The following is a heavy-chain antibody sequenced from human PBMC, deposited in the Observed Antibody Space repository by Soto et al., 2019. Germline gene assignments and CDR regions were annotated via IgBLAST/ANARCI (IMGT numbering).Heavy chain of an antibody. CDR3: ASVTSSGWIDY. J-gene: IGHJ4*02. D-gene: IGHD6-19*01. Sequence: ETLSLTCAVYVGSFSGYYWSWIRQPPGKGLEWIGEINHIGSTNYNPSLKSRVTISVDTSKNQFSLKLSSVTAADTAVYYCASVTSSGWIDYWGQGALVTVSS. CDR1: VGSFSGYY. V-gene: IGHV4-34*01. CDR2: INHIGST.